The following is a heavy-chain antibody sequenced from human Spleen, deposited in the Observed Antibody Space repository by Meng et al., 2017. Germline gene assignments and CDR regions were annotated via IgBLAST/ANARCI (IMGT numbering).Heavy chain of an antibody. J-gene: IGHJ4*02. CDR2: ISYDGSNK. CDR3: AKSGPRHRYYFDY. D-gene: IGHD2-21*01. V-gene: IGHV3-30*04. Sequence: GESLKISCAASGFTFSSYAMHWVRQAPGKGLEWVAVISYDGSNKYYADSVKGRFTISRDNSKNTLYLQMNSLRAEDTAVYYCAKSGPRHRYYFDYWGQGTLVTVSS. CDR1: GFTFSSYA.